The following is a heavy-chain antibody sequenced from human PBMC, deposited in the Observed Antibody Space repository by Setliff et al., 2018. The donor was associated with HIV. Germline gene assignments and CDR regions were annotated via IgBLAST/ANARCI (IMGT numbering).Heavy chain of an antibody. D-gene: IGHD3-3*01. CDR3: ASGDNFWSGSYY. J-gene: IGHJ4*02. CDR2: IFHSENT. CDR1: GGSISSSKW. V-gene: IGHV4-4*02. Sequence: SETLSLTCAVSGGSISSSKWWSWVRQPPGKGLEWIGEIFHSENTNYNPSLKSRVSISVDKSKNQFSLKVTYVTAADTAVYYCASGDNFWSGSYYWGQGTLVTVSS.